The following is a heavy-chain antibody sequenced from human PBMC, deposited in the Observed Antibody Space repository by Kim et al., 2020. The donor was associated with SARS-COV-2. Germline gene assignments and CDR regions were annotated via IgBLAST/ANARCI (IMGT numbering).Heavy chain of an antibody. V-gene: IGHV3-53*01. CDR2: T. CDR3: ARDNYDCSSAY. J-gene: IGHJ4*02. Sequence: TYFADSVLGRFTIARDKPKNTLYLQMNSLSAEETAVYYCARDNYDCSSAYWGQGILVTVSS. D-gene: IGHD3-22*01.